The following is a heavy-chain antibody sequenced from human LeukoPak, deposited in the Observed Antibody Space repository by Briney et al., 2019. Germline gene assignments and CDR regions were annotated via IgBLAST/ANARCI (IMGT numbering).Heavy chain of an antibody. CDR2: MWFDGSHK. J-gene: IGHJ4*02. CDR1: GFTFSNYG. D-gene: IGHD7-27*01. CDR3: ARDITGDPPPYYFDY. V-gene: IGHV3-33*01. Sequence: GGSLRLSCAASGFTFSNYGLHWVRQAPGKGLEWLAVMWFDGSHKYYADSVKGRFNISRDNSKSMLYLQMNSLRAEDTAVYYCARDITGDPPPYYFDYWGQGSLVTVSS.